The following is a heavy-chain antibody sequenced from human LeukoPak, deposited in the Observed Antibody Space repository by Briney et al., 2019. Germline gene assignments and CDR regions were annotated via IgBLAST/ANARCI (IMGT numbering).Heavy chain of an antibody. J-gene: IGHJ4*02. CDR3: PRVRYGAIPRGAGLYLFEY. Sequence: GGALTLSCAASGFTFNNYSMNWVRQAPGKGLEWVSCISRSSSNIYYAASVKGRFTISRNNAKNSLHQQMNRQRDEDTLVYYCPRVRYGAIPRGAGLYLFEYWGGRPVVSVS. D-gene: IGHD3-16*01. CDR1: GFTFNNYS. V-gene: IGHV3-21*04. CDR2: ISRSSSNI.